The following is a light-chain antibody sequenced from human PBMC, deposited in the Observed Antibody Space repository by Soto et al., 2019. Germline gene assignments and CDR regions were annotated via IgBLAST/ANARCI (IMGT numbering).Light chain of an antibody. Sequence: DIPMTQSPSTLSASIGARVTITCRASQTIYRWLAWYQQKPGKAPNLLIYKASSLPVGVPSSFSCSGSGTEFTLTISSLQPDDAALYYCQQYNRYTWTFGQGTKVEVK. CDR3: QQYNRYTWT. CDR1: QTIYRW. V-gene: IGKV1-5*03. CDR2: KAS. J-gene: IGKJ1*01.